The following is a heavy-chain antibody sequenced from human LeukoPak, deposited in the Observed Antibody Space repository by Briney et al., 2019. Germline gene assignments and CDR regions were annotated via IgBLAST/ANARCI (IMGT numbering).Heavy chain of an antibody. CDR2: INPNSGGT. J-gene: IGHJ4*02. CDR3: ASGYYDSSGYWS. D-gene: IGHD3-22*01. Sequence: ASVKVSCKASGYTFTGYYMHWVRQAPGQGLEWMGRINPNSGGTNYAQKFQGRVTMTRDTSISTAYMELSRLRSDDAAVYYCASGYYDSSGYWSWGQGTLVTVSS. CDR1: GYTFTGYY. V-gene: IGHV1-2*06.